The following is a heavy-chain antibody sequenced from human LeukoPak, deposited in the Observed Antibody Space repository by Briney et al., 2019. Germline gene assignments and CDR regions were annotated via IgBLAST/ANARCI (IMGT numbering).Heavy chain of an antibody. CDR1: GFTFSDFW. CDR2: INQDGREI. V-gene: IGHV3-7*01. CDR3: ARDHTVPGLIFDS. J-gene: IGHJ4*02. D-gene: IGHD6-19*01. Sequence: GGSLRLSCAASGFTFSDFWMNWVRQAPGKGLEWVANINQDGREIFYVDSVKGRFAISRDNARNSVHLQMNSLRAEDTAVYYCARDHTVPGLIFDSWGQGALVTVSS.